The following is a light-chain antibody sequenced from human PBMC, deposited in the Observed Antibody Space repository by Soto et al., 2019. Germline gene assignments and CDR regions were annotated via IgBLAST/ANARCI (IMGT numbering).Light chain of an antibody. J-gene: IGKJ2*01. CDR2: GAS. V-gene: IGKV3-20*01. CDR3: QQYGSSPYT. Sequence: EIVLTQSPGTLSLSPGERATLSCRASQSVSSSYLAWYQQKPGQAPRLLISGASSRATGIPDRFSGSGSGTDFTLTISRLEPGDFAVYYCQQYGSSPYTFGQGTKVEIK. CDR1: QSVSSSY.